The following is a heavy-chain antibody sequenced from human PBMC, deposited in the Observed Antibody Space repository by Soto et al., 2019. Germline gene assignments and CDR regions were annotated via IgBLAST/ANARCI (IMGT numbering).Heavy chain of an antibody. Sequence: PSETLSLTCTVSGGSISSYYWSWIRQPPGKGLEWIGYMYNTGSTIYNPSLKSRVTISVDTSKNQFSLKLNSVTAADTAVYYCARHLLLYYYDSSGYYLRDAFDIWGQGTMVTVSS. V-gene: IGHV4-59*08. J-gene: IGHJ3*02. CDR1: GGSISSYY. D-gene: IGHD3-22*01. CDR3: ARHLLLYYYDSSGYYLRDAFDI. CDR2: MYNTGST.